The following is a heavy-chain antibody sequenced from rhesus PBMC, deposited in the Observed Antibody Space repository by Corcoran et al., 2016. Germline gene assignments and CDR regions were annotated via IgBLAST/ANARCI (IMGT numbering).Heavy chain of an antibody. J-gene: IGHJ3*01. CDR3: AREVNAFDF. CDR1: GYSISSGYG. CDR2: IGGSMGST. Sequence: QVQLQESGPGLVKPSETLSLTCAVSGYSISSGYGWSWIRQPPGKGLGWVGYIGGSMGSTHYNPSLKSRVTISKDTSKNQFSLKLSSVTAADTAVYYCAREVNAFDFWGQGLRVTVSS. V-gene: IGHV4-127*01. D-gene: IGHD3-34*01.